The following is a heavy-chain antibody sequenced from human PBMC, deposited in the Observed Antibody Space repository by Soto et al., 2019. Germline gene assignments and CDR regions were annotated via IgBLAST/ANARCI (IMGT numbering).Heavy chain of an antibody. J-gene: IGHJ4*02. V-gene: IGHV4-59*01. CDR1: GGSIDGYY. CDR3: AAPPRY. Sequence: SETLSLTSTVAGGSIDGYYWSWIRQPPGKGLEWIGYIYDSGSTNYNPSLKSRVTISVDTSKNQFSLKLTSVTAADTAVYYCAAPPRYWGQGTLVTVSS. D-gene: IGHD6-6*01. CDR2: IYDSGST.